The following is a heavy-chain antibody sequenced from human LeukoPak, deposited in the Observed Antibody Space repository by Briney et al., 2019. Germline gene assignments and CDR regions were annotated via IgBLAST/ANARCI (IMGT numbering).Heavy chain of an antibody. D-gene: IGHD3-3*01. CDR3: AILLEDYAFSTGSAKDY. Sequence: GASVKVSCKASGGTFSSYAISWVRQAPGQGLEWMGGIIPIFGTANYAQKFQGRVTITTDESTSTAYMELSSLRSDDTAVYYCAILLEDYAFSTGSAKDYWGQGTLVTVSS. CDR2: IIPIFGTA. J-gene: IGHJ4*02. V-gene: IGHV1-69*05. CDR1: GGTFSSYA.